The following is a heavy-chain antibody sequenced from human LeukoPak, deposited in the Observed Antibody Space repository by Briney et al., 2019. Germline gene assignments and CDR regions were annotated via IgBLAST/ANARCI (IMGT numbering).Heavy chain of an antibody. CDR2: MYNSGST. Sequence: KPSETLSLTCSVSGGSVSNRPYYWGWLRQPPGKGLEWIGAMYNSGSTYYNLSLKSRVTVSLDTSKNQFSLKLTSVFAADTAVYYCARGSGYYYGLDNWGQGILVSVSS. J-gene: IGHJ4*02. CDR1: GGSVSNRPYY. D-gene: IGHD3-10*01. CDR3: ARGSGYYYGLDN. V-gene: IGHV4-39*07.